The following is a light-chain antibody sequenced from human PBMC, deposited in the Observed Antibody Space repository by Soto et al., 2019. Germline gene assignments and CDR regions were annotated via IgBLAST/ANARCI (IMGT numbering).Light chain of an antibody. CDR2: GAS. J-gene: IGKJ1*01. V-gene: IGKV3-15*01. CDR1: ETVATN. CDR3: QQYFEWPTMT. Sequence: EVVMTQSPATLSVSPGERATLSCRASETVATNLAWYQQKPGQAPRLLISGASTRAAGISDRFRGSGSGTEFTLTLRRLRSEHSAIYYCQQYFEWPTMTFGKGTKVDIK.